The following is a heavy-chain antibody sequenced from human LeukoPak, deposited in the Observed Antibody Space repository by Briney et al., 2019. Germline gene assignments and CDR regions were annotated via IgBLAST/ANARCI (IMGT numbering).Heavy chain of an antibody. V-gene: IGHV2-5*02. CDR1: GFSLNTRGVG. CDR3: AHRKNYYDSSVFDN. Sequence: SGPTLVNPTQTLTLTFTFSGFSLNTRGVGVGWIRQPPGRALEWLALIYWDDDRRYSPSLKSRLTITKDTSRNQVVLTMTNMDPVDTATYFCAHRKNYYDSSVFDNWGQGTLVTVSS. CDR2: IYWDDDR. D-gene: IGHD3-22*01. J-gene: IGHJ4*02.